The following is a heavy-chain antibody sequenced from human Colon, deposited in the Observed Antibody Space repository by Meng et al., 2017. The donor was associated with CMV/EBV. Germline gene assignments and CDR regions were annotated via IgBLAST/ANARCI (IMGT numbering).Heavy chain of an antibody. D-gene: IGHD3-3*02. V-gene: IGHV3-30*02. J-gene: IGHJ4*02. Sequence: VEAWGGVVQPWGSPRLSCVTSGFIFSHYSMQWVRQSPGKGLEWVAHIRFDGSQQFYVQSVKGRFTVSRHDPKNTLYLQMNDLRPEDTGVYYCATDHLWGMPNWGRGTLVTVSS. CDR3: ATDHLWGMPN. CDR2: IRFDGSQQ. CDR1: GFIFSHYS.